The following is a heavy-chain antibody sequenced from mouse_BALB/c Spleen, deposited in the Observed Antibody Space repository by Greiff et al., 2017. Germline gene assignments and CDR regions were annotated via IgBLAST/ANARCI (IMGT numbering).Heavy chain of an antibody. Sequence: EVQGVESGGGLVQPGGSRKLSCAASGFTFSSFGMHWVRQAPEKGLEWVAYISSGSSTIYYADTVKARFTISRDNPKNTLFLQMTSLRSEDTAMYYCARSYYDYDEGDYYAMDYWGQGTSVTVSS. CDR1: GFTFSSFG. D-gene: IGHD2-4*01. J-gene: IGHJ4*01. V-gene: IGHV5-17*02. CDR2: ISSGSSTI. CDR3: ARSYYDYDEGDYYAMDY.